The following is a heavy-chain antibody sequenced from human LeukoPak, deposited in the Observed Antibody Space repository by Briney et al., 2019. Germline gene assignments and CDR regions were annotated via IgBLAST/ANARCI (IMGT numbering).Heavy chain of an antibody. CDR1: GFTVSRNY. V-gene: IGHV3-7*05. J-gene: IGHJ4*02. Sequence: GGSLRLSCAASGFTVSRNYMSWVRQAPGKGLEWVANIKEDGSKKYYVDSVKGRFTISRDNAENSLYLQMNSLRVEDTAVYYCARGSAWERGSYDYWGQGTLVTVSS. D-gene: IGHD1-26*01. CDR2: IKEDGSKK. CDR3: ARGSAWERGSYDY.